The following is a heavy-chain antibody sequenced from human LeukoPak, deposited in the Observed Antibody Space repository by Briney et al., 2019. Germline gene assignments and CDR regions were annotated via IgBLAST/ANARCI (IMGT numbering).Heavy chain of an antibody. D-gene: IGHD4-17*01. CDR1: GGSISSYY. J-gene: IGHJ6*02. V-gene: IGHV4-4*07. CDR3: ARQVEYGEPYYYYYGMDV. Sequence: SETLSLTCTVSGGSISSYYWSWIRQPAGKGLEWIGRIYTSGSTNYNPSLKSRVTMSVDTSKNQFSLKPSSVTAADTAVYYCARQVEYGEPYYYYYGMDVWGQGTTVTVSS. CDR2: IYTSGST.